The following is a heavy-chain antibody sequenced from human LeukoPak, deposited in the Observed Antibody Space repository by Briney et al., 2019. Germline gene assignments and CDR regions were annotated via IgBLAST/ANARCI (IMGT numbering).Heavy chain of an antibody. CDR1: GYTFTGYY. D-gene: IGHD3-10*01. J-gene: IGHJ4*02. CDR2: INPNHGDT. CDR3: ARAFIADHYGSGSYYKNPADY. V-gene: IGHV1-2*02. Sequence: ASVKVSCKASGYTFTGYYMHWVRQAPGQGLEWMGWINPNHGDTNYAQKFQGRVTMTRDTSISTAYMELSRLRSDDTAVYYCARAFIADHYGSGSYYKNPADYWGQGTLVTVSS.